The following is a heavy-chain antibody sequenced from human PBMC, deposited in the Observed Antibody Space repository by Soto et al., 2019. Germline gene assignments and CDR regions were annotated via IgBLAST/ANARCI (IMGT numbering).Heavy chain of an antibody. D-gene: IGHD3-16*01. Sequence: SDTLSLTCTVSGDSVTSGNYYLGWILQPPGKGLEWIGYIYYSGNAKYSPSLKSRVTISLDKSNNQFSLKLIAVPAADTAVYYCARIPVPTSMIYWFDPWGEGTLVTVSS. J-gene: IGHJ5*01. V-gene: IGHV4-61*01. CDR3: ARIPVPTSMIYWFDP. CDR1: GDSVTSGNYY. CDR2: IYYSGNA.